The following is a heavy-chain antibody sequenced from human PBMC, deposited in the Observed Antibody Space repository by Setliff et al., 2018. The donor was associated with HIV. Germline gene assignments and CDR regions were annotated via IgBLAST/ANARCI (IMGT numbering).Heavy chain of an antibody. CDR1: GYTFTDYY. D-gene: IGHD4-17*01. J-gene: IGHJ6*03. CDR3: ARGTTATDYYYMDV. Sequence: GASVKVSCKASGYTFTDYYMHWVQQAPGKGLEWMGRVEPQRGETIFAGKFQGRVTITADTSTDTAYMELSSLRSEDTAVYFCARGTTATDYYYMDVWGKGTSVTVSS. V-gene: IGHV1-69-2*01. CDR2: VEPQRGET.